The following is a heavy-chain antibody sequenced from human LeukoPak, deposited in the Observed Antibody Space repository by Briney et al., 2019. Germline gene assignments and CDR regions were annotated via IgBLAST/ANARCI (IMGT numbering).Heavy chain of an antibody. CDR3: ASTAIVGANYYYYYMDV. J-gene: IGHJ6*03. Sequence: ASVKVSCKASGYTFTGYYMHWVRQAPGQGLEWMGWINPNSGGTNYAQKFQGRVTMTRDTSISTAYMELSRLRSDDTAVYYCASTAIVGANYYYYYMDVWGKGTTVTVSS. D-gene: IGHD1-26*01. V-gene: IGHV1-2*02. CDR1: GYTFTGYY. CDR2: INPNSGGT.